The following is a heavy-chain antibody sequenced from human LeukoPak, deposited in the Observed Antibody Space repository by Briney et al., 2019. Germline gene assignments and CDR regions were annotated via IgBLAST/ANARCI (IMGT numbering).Heavy chain of an antibody. CDR3: ARAARNDYGDPNWFDP. Sequence: PSETLSLTCAVSGGSISSGGYSWSWIRQPPGKGLEWIGYIYHSGSTYYNPSLKSRVTISVDRSKNQFSLKLNSVTAADTAVYYCARAARNDYGDPNWFDPWGQGTLVTVSS. V-gene: IGHV4-30-2*01. D-gene: IGHD4-17*01. J-gene: IGHJ5*02. CDR2: IYHSGST. CDR1: GGSISSGGYS.